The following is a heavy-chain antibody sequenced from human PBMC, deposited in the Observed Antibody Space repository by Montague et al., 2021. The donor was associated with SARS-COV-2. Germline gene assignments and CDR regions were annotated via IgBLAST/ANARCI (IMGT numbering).Heavy chain of an antibody. J-gene: IGHJ4*02. CDR1: GFSLSTPNEG. D-gene: IGHD3-9*01. CDR2: IYSNDEK. V-gene: IGHV2-5*01. CDR3: AHLIRYYDIFTGIPFDY. Sequence: PALGKPTQTLTLTCTFSGFSLSTPNEGVGWIRQPPGKALEWVAVIYSNDEKRYSPSLRNRLTITKDTAKNQVVLSLTYVDPVDTATYYCAHLIRYYDIFTGIPFDYWGQGSQVTVSS.